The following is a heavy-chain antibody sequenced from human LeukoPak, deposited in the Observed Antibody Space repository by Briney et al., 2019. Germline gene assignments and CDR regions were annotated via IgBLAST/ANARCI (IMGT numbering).Heavy chain of an antibody. Sequence: SETLSLTCAVSGASISSSHWWSWVRQPPRKGLEWIGEIYHGGSTNCNPSLKGRVTISVDRSNNQFSLRLTSVTAADTAVYYCARHSSSSWYDYWGQGTLVTVSS. V-gene: IGHV4-4*02. CDR1: GASISSSHW. CDR3: ARHSSSSWYDY. D-gene: IGHD6-13*01. J-gene: IGHJ4*02. CDR2: IYHGGST.